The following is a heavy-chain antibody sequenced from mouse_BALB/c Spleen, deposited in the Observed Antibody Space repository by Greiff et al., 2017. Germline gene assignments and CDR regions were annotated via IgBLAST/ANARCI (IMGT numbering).Heavy chain of an antibody. CDR1: GFTFSSYA. J-gene: IGHJ4*01. CDR2: ISSGGST. Sequence: KLVESGGGLVKPGGSLKLSCAASGFTFSSYAMSWVRQTPEKRLEWVASISSGGSTYYPDSVKGRFTISRDNARNILYLQMSSLRSEDTAMYYCARGLNPSYAMDYWGQGTSVTVSS. CDR3: ARGLNPSYAMDY. D-gene: IGHD6-1*01. V-gene: IGHV5-6-5*01.